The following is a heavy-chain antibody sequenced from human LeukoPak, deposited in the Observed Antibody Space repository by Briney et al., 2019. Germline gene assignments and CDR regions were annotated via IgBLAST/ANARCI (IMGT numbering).Heavy chain of an antibody. J-gene: IGHJ4*02. Sequence: SETLSLTCAVYGGSFSGYYWSWIRQPPGKGLEWIGEINHSGSTNYNPSLESRVTISVDTSKNQFSLKLSSVTAADTAVYYCARERGTVVKGFGYWGQGTLVTVSS. CDR2: INHSGST. CDR1: GGSFSGYY. CDR3: ARERGTVVKGFGY. V-gene: IGHV4-34*01. D-gene: IGHD4-23*01.